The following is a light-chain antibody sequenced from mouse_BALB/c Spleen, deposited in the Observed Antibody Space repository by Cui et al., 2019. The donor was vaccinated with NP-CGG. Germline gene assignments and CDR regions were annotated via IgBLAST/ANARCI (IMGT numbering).Light chain of an antibody. J-gene: IGLJ1*01. CDR3: ALWYSNHWV. CDR2: GAN. V-gene: IGLV1*01. CDR1: TGAVITSNY. Sequence: QTVVTQESALTTAPGETVTLTCRSSTGAVITSNYPNWVQEKPDHLFTVLIGGANNRAPGVPARFSGSLIGDKAALTITGAQTEDEAKYFCALWYSNHWVFGGGTKLTVL.